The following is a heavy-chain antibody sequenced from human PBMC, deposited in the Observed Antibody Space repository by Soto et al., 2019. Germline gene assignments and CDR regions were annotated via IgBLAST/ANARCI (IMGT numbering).Heavy chain of an antibody. Sequence: GASVKVSCKASGYTFTGYYMHWVRQAPGQGLEWMGWINPNSGGTNYAQKFQGRVTMTRDTSISTAYMELSRLRSDDTAVYYCARDIDYSDSSVPGDYSYYYGMDVWGQGTTVTVSS. CDR3: ARDIDYSDSSVPGDYSYYYGMDV. V-gene: IGHV1-2*02. D-gene: IGHD3-22*01. CDR1: GYTFTGYY. CDR2: INPNSGGT. J-gene: IGHJ6*02.